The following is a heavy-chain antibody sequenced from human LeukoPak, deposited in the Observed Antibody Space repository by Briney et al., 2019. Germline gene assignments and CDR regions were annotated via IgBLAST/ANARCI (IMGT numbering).Heavy chain of an antibody. D-gene: IGHD2-15*01. Sequence: PGGSLRLSCAASGFTFSSYAMSWVRQAPGKGLEWVSAISGSGGSTYYADSVKGRFTISRDNSKNTLYLQMNSLRAEDTAVYYCAKAQRDIVVAVAATRFYYYYGMDVWGQGTTVTVSS. CDR2: ISGSGGST. V-gene: IGHV3-23*01. CDR3: AKAQRDIVVAVAATRFYYYYGMDV. CDR1: GFTFSSYA. J-gene: IGHJ6*02.